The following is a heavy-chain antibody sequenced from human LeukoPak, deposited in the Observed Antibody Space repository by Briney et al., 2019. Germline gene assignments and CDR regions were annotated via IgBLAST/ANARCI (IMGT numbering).Heavy chain of an antibody. J-gene: IGHJ4*02. V-gene: IGHV3-15*01. CDR2: IKIKRVVGAE. Sequence: PGGSLRLSCAAPGITFTNAWMNWVRQAPGKGLEWVGRIKIKRVVGAEDYAARGNGRFTISRHDSKHTVFLQMHSLKTEDTAVYYCDAAPGYWMSAPFDCWGPGTLLTVSS. CDR1: GITFTNAW. CDR3: DAAPGYWMSAPFDC. D-gene: IGHD3-22*01.